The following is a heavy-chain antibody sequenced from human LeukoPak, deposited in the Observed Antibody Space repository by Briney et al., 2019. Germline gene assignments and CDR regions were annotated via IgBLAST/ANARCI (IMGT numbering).Heavy chain of an antibody. CDR2: ISSSSSYI. CDR1: GFTFSSYS. CDR3: ARTKIAAAGTGGFDY. D-gene: IGHD6-13*01. V-gene: IGHV3-21*01. J-gene: IGHJ4*02. Sequence: PGGSLRLSCAASGFTFSSYSMNWVRQAPGKGLEWVSSISSSSSYIYYADSVKGRFTISRDNAKNSLYLQMNSLRAEDTAVYHCARTKIAAAGTGGFDYWGQGTLVTVSS.